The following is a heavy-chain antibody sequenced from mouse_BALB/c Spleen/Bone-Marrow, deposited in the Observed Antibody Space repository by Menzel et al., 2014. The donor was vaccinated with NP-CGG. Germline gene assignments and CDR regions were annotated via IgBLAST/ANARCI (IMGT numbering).Heavy chain of an antibody. V-gene: IGHV5-4*02. CDR1: GFTFSDYY. D-gene: IGHD2-3*01. CDR3: ARVSHDYFDY. J-gene: IGHJ2*01. CDR2: ISDGGSYT. Sequence: DVMLVESGGGLVKPGGSLKLSCAASGFTFSDYYMYWVRQTPEKRLEWVATISDGGSYTYYPDSVKGRFTISRDNAKNNLYLQMSSLKSEDTAMYYCARVSHDYFDYWGQGTTLTVSS.